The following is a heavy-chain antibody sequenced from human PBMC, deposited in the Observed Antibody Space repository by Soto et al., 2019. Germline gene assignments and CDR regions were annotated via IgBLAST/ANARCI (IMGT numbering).Heavy chain of an antibody. J-gene: IGHJ4*02. D-gene: IGHD5-12*01. CDR2: IKSKTDGWTI. CDR1: GFTFSNAW. CDR3: TTDSGYTRSSLYFDY. V-gene: IGHV3-15*01. Sequence: EVQLVESGGGLVKPGGSLRLSCAASGFTFSNAWMTWVRQAPGKGLAWVGRIKSKTDGWTIDYAAPVKGRFTVSRDDSETTLYLQMNSLKTEDTAVYYCTTDSGYTRSSLYFDYWGQGTQVTVSS.